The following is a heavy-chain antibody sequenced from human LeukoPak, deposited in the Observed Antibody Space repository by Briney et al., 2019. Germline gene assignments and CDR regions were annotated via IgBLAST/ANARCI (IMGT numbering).Heavy chain of an antibody. Sequence: GGSLRLSCAASGFTFSSYWMSWVRQAPGKGLEWVSVFYSDGSRYYVDSGKGRFTISRDNSKNTLYLQMNSLRAEDTAVYYCARDRIYYDSSGYSIVGAFDIWGQGTTVTVSS. CDR1: GFTFSSYW. CDR2: FYSDGSR. V-gene: IGHV3-53*01. CDR3: ARDRIYYDSSGYSIVGAFDI. D-gene: IGHD3-22*01. J-gene: IGHJ3*02.